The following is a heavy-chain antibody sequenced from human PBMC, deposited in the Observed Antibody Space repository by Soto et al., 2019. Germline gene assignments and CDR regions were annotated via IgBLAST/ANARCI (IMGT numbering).Heavy chain of an antibody. CDR2: IKPDGSQK. V-gene: IGHV3-7*04. Sequence: GGSLRLSCAASGFTFSRVWMSWVRQAPGKGLEWVANIKPDGSQKWYVDSVKGRFTISRDNAKKSLYLQMNTLRAEDTAVYYCAWVFYYDGSGPFSNAFHIRGQGTMV. J-gene: IGHJ3*02. D-gene: IGHD3-22*01. CDR3: AWVFYYDGSGPFSNAFHI. CDR1: GFTFSRVW.